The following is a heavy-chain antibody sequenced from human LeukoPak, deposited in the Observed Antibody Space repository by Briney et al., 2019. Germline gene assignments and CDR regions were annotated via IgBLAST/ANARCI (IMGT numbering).Heavy chain of an antibody. CDR2: IHSGGTT. CDR1: GFTFSSYN. CDR3: ARYEYQLLGAFDI. J-gene: IGHJ3*02. V-gene: IGHV3-66*01. D-gene: IGHD2-2*01. Sequence: GGSLRLSCAASGFTFSSYNMNWVRQAPGKGLEWVSVIHSGGTTYYVDSVKGRFIISRDNSKNTLFLQMNSLRVEDTAVYYCARYEYQLLGAFDIWGQGTMVTVSS.